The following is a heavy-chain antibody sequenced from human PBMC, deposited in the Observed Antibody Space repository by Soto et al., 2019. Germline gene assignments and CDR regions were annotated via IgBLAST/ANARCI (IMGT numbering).Heavy chain of an antibody. D-gene: IGHD2-2*01. Sequence: GGSLRLSCAASGFTFSSYAMSWVRQAPGKGLEWVSAISGSGGSTYYADSVKGRFTISRDNSKNTLYLQMNSLMAQDTAVYYCAKDLKASCSSTSCQLYYYYYYMDVWGKGTTVTVSS. J-gene: IGHJ6*03. V-gene: IGHV3-23*01. CDR3: AKDLKASCSSTSCQLYYYYYYMDV. CDR1: GFTFSSYA. CDR2: ISGSGGST.